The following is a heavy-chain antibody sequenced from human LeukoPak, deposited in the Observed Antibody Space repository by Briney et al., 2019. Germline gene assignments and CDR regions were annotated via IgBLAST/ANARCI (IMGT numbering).Heavy chain of an antibody. Sequence: SETLSLTCAVYGGSFSGYYWSWIRQPPGKGLEWIGEINHSGSTNYNPSLKSRVTISVDTSKNQFSLKLSSVTAADTAVYYCARVGKGSSGYYGYWGQGTLVTVSS. V-gene: IGHV4-34*01. CDR1: GGSFSGYY. J-gene: IGHJ4*02. CDR2: INHSGST. CDR3: ARVGKGSSGYYGY. D-gene: IGHD3-22*01.